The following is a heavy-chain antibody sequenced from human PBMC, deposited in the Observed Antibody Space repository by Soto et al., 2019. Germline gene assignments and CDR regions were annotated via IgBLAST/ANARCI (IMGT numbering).Heavy chain of an antibody. V-gene: IGHV3-30*18. J-gene: IGHJ4*02. Sequence: GGSLRLSCAASGFTFSSYGMHWVRQAPGKGLEWVALISDDGSNKYYADSVKGRFTISRDSSKNTVYLQMNSLRAEDTTVYYCAKDNKRYSYDFGGQGTLVTVSS. CDR3: AKDNKRYSYDF. D-gene: IGHD5-18*01. CDR2: ISDDGSNK. CDR1: GFTFSSYG.